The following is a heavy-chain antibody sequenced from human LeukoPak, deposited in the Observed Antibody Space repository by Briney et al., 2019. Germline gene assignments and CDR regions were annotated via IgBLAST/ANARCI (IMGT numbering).Heavy chain of an antibody. V-gene: IGHV3-21*01. CDR2: ISRSSTSI. J-gene: IGHJ6*02. CDR1: GFTFSFYS. Sequence: GGSLRLSCAASGFTFSFYSMNWVRQAPGKGLEWVSSISRSSTSIYYADSVKGRFTISRDNAKNSLYLQMNSLRAEDTAVYYCASSIAHYGMDVWGQGTTVTVSS. CDR3: ASSIAHYGMDV. D-gene: IGHD6-13*01.